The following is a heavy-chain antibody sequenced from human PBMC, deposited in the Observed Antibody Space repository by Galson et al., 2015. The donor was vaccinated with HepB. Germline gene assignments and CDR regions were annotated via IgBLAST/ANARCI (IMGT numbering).Heavy chain of an antibody. J-gene: IGHJ3*02. V-gene: IGHV3-21*01. D-gene: IGHD5-12*01. CDR3: ARGYLVAKSYDAFDI. CDR1: GFTFSSYS. Sequence: SLRLSCAASGFTFSSYSMSWVRQAPGKGLEWVSSISSSSYIYYADSVKGRFTISRDNAKNSLYLQMNSLRAEDTAVYYCARGYLVAKSYDAFDIWGQGTMVTVSS. CDR2: ISSSSYI.